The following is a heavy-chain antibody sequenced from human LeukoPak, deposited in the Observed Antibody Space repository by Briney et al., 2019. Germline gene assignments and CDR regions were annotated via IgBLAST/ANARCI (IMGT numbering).Heavy chain of an antibody. CDR2: IIPIFGTA. CDR1: GGTFSSYA. J-gene: IGHJ6*03. Sequence: SVKVSCKASGGTFSSYAISWVRQAPGQGLEWMGGIIPIFGTANYAQKFQGRVTITADESTSTAYMELSSLRSEDTAVYYCARAGLGGYCSSTSCRPSYYYYYYMDVWGKGTTVTVSS. D-gene: IGHD2-2*01. V-gene: IGHV1-69*13. CDR3: ARAGLGGYCSSTSCRPSYYYYYYMDV.